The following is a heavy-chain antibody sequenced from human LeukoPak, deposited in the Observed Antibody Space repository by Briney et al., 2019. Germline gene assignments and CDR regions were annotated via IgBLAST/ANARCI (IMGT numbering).Heavy chain of an antibody. V-gene: IGHV4-59*01. CDR1: GGSISSYY. CDR2: IYYSGSA. D-gene: IGHD5-18*01. Sequence: SETLSLTCTVSGGSISSYYWSWIRQPPGKGLEWIGYIYYSGSANYNPSLKSRVTISVDTSKNQFSLKLSSVTAADTAVYYCARGYTALASLWGQGTLVTVSS. CDR3: ARGYTALASL. J-gene: IGHJ4*02.